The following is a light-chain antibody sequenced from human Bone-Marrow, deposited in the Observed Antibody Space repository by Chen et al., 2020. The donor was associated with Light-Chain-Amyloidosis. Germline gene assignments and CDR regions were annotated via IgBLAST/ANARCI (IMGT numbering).Light chain of an antibody. CDR3: QVWDRSSDRPV. Sequence: SYVLTQPSSVSVAPGQTATIACGGNNIGSTSVHWYQQSPGQAPLLVVYDDSDRPSGIPERVSGSNAGNTATLTISRVEGEDEADYYCQVWDRSSDRPVFGGGTKLTVL. CDR2: DDS. V-gene: IGLV3-21*02. J-gene: IGLJ3*02. CDR1: NIGSTS.